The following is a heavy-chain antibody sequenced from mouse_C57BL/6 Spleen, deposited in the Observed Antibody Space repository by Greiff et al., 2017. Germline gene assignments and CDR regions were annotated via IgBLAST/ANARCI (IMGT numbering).Heavy chain of an antibody. J-gene: IGHJ4*01. V-gene: IGHV1-69*01. CDR3: ARLSGGSTSMDY. Sequence: VQLQQPGAELVMPGASVKLSCKASGYTFTSYWMHWVKQRPGQGLEWIGEIDPSDSYTNYNQKFKGKSTLTVDKSSSTAYMQLSSLTSEDSAVYYCARLSGGSTSMDYWGQGTSVTVSS. D-gene: IGHD1-1*01. CDR1: GYTFTSYW. CDR2: IDPSDSYT.